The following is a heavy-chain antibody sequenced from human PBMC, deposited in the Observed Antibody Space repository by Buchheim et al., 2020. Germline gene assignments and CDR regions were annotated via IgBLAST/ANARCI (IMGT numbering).Heavy chain of an antibody. CDR3: ARTATGPEY. Sequence: EVELEESGGGLVQPGGSLRLSCAASGFTFSSFWMHWVRQAPGKGLEWVSRIKNDGSSTDYADSVKGRFIISRDNSKSTLYLQMNSLGVDDTAVYYCARTATGPEYWGQGTL. D-gene: IGHD3-9*01. V-gene: IGHV3-74*01. J-gene: IGHJ4*02. CDR1: GFTFSSFW. CDR2: IKNDGSST.